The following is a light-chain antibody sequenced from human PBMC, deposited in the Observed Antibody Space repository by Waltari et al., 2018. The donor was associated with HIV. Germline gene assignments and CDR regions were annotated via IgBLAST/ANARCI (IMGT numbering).Light chain of an antibody. CDR3: SSYTTSSTWV. CDR2: EVT. CDR1: SSDIGSYNR. J-gene: IGLJ3*02. Sequence: QSTLTQPPSLSGSLGQSVTIACSGTSSDIGSYNRVSWYQQPPGTAPKLIIYEVTNRPSGVAVRFSGSKSGNTASLTISGLQAEDEADYYCSSYTTSSTWVFGGGTQLTVL. V-gene: IGLV2-18*02.